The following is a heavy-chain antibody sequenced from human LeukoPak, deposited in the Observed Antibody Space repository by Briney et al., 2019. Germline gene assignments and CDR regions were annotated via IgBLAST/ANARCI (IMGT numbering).Heavy chain of an antibody. CDR1: GFTFSSYG. D-gene: IGHD3-22*01. CDR2: IWYDGSNK. V-gene: IGHV3-33*01. CDR3: ARAPGYYDSGPLDY. Sequence: GGSLRLSCAASGFTFSSYGMHWVRQAPGKGLGWVAVIWYDGSNKYYADSVKGRFTISRDNSKNTLYLQMNSLRAEDTAVYYCARAPGYYDSGPLDYWGQGTLVTVSS. J-gene: IGHJ4*02.